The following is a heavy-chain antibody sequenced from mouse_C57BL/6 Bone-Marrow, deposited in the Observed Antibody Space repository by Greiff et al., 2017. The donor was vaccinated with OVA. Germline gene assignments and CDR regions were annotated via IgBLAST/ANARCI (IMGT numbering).Heavy chain of an antibody. J-gene: IGHJ3*01. CDR2: IYPRSGNT. D-gene: IGHD1-1*01. V-gene: IGHV1-81*01. CDR3: ARSDYYGSRDWDSAWFAY. CDR1: GYTFTSYG. Sequence: QVQLQQSGAELARPGASVKLSCKASGYTFTSYGISWVKQRTGQGLEWIGEIYPRSGNTYYNEKFKGKATLTADKSSSTAYMELRSLTSEDSAVYFCARSDYYGSRDWDSAWFAYWGQGTLVTVSA.